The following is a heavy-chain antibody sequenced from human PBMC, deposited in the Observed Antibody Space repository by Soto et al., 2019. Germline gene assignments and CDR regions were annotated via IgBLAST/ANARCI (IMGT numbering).Heavy chain of an antibody. D-gene: IGHD6-13*01. Sequence: SGPTLVNPTQTLTLTCTFAGFSLSTRGMGVGWIRQLPGKALEWLALIYWDDDKRYSPSLKSRLTITKDTSKNQVVLTMTNMDPVDTATYYCALQIAAAGKNLMDVWGQGTTVTVSS. CDR2: IYWDDDK. CDR3: ALQIAAAGKNLMDV. J-gene: IGHJ6*02. V-gene: IGHV2-5*02. CDR1: GFSLSTRGMG.